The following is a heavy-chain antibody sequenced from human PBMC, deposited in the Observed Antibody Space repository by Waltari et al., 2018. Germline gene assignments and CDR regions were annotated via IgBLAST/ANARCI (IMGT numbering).Heavy chain of an antibody. CDR3: ARVLKYYYDSSGYYYGGYYYYGMDV. D-gene: IGHD3-22*01. J-gene: IGHJ6*02. CDR1: GYSISSGYY. V-gene: IGHV4-38-2*01. Sequence: QVQLQESGPGLVKPSETLSLTCAVSGYSISSGYYWGWIRKPPGTGLEWMGSIYHSGSTYYNPSLKSRVTISVDTSKNQFSLKLSSVTAADTAVYYCARVLKYYYDSSGYYYGGYYYYGMDVWGQGTTVTVSS. CDR2: IYHSGST.